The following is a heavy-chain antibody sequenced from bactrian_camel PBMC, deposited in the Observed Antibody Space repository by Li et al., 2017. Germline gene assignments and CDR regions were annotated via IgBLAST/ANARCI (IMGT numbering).Heavy chain of an antibody. CDR2: IDNGRGST. V-gene: IGHV3S31*01. CDR1: GFIFSNYA. CDR3: AAEVENNAWTSEYNY. J-gene: IGHJ4*01. D-gene: IGHD1*01. Sequence: VQLVESGGGLVRPGGSLRLYCAASGFIFSNYAMSWIRQAPGKGPERVSVIDNGRGSTYDGLSVKGRFTTSRDNAKNTLYLQMTSLQPEDTAMYYCAAEVENNAWTSEYNYWGQGTQVTVS.